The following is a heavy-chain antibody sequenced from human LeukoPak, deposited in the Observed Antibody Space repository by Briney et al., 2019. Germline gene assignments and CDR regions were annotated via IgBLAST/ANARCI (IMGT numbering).Heavy chain of an antibody. D-gene: IGHD2-2*01. CDR1: GFTFSNYA. V-gene: IGHV3-23*01. J-gene: IGHJ5*02. CDR3: ATAYCSTTSCPT. CDR2: INDSGDST. Sequence: GGSLRLSCAASGFTFSNYAMSWVRQAPGKGLQWVSSINDSGDSTYYADSVKGRFTISRDNSKNTLYLLMSNLRAEDTAIFYCATAYCSTTSCPTWGQGTLVTVSS.